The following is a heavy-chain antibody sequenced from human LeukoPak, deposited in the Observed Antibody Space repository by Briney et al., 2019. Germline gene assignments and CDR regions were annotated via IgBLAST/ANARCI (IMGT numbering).Heavy chain of an antibody. D-gene: IGHD1-26*01. Sequence: SVKVSCKASGYTFTSYGISWVRQAPGQGLEWMGGIIPIFGTANYAQKFQGRVTITADESTSTAYMELSSLRSEDTAVYYCARDGGVGATLDAFDIWGQGTMVTVSS. V-gene: IGHV1-69*13. J-gene: IGHJ3*02. CDR3: ARDGGVGATLDAFDI. CDR2: IIPIFGTA. CDR1: GYTFTSYG.